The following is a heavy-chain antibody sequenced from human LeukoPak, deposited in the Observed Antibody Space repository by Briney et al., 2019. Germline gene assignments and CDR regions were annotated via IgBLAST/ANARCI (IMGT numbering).Heavy chain of an antibody. D-gene: IGHD6-6*01. CDR1: GFTFSSYG. J-gene: IGHJ4*02. CDR3: ARDAEYSSSSLDFDY. Sequence: GGSLRLSCAASGFTFSSYGTHWVRQAPGKGLEWVSHISTGTYIAYADSVKGRFTISRDNARNSLYLEMNSLRAEDTAVYYCARDAEYSSSSLDFDYWGQGTLVTVSS. CDR2: ISTGTYI. V-gene: IGHV3-21*05.